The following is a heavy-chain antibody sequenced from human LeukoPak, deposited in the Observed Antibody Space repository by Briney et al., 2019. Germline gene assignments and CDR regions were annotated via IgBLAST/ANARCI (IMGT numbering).Heavy chain of an antibody. CDR3: ARELRGYSNYADY. V-gene: IGHV4-61*01. D-gene: IGHD4-11*01. CDR2: IYYSGRT. Sequence: SETLSLTCTVSGGSVSSGSYYWSWIRQPPGKGLEWSGYIYYSGRTNYNPSLKSRVTISVDTSKNQFSLKLSSVTAADTAVYYCARELRGYSNYADYWGEGTLVTVSS. CDR1: GGSVSSGSYY. J-gene: IGHJ4*02.